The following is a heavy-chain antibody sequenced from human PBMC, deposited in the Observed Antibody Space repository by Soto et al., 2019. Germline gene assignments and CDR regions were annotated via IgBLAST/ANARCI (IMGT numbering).Heavy chain of an antibody. CDR3: ANQKYSSRDIFDY. D-gene: IGHD6-13*01. CDR2: VQSSGST. V-gene: IGHV4-4*08. CDR1: GGSISDYY. J-gene: IGHJ4*02. Sequence: SETLSLTCTVSGGSISDYYWGWIRQPPGKGLEWIAYVQSSGSTNYNPSLRSRVTISVDTSKNQFSLRLNSVTAADAAVYYCANQKYSSRDIFDYWGQGALVTVS.